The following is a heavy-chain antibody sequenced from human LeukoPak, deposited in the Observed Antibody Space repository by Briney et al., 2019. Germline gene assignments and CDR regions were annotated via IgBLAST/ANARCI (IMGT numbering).Heavy chain of an antibody. Sequence: SETLSLTCTVSGGSISSDYWSWIRQPPGKGLEWIGDIYYSGSTNYNPSLKRRVTISVDTSTDQFSLKLSSVTAADTAVYYGARIGKAAARFAFEIWGQGTMVTVSS. CDR1: GGSISSDY. CDR3: ARIGKAAARFAFEI. J-gene: IGHJ3*02. V-gene: IGHV4-59*01. D-gene: IGHD6-13*01. CDR2: IYYSGST.